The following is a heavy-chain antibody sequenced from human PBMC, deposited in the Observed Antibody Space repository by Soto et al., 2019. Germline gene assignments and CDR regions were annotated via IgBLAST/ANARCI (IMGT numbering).Heavy chain of an antibody. CDR2: IYYSGST. Sequence: SETLSLTCTVSGGSISSYYWSWIRQPPGKGLEWIGDIYYSGSTKYNPSLKSRVTISVDTSKNQFSLKLTSVTAADTAVYYCARDKITGLFDYWGQGTLVTVSS. D-gene: IGHD2-8*02. CDR1: GGSISSYY. J-gene: IGHJ4*02. CDR3: ARDKITGLFDY. V-gene: IGHV4-59*12.